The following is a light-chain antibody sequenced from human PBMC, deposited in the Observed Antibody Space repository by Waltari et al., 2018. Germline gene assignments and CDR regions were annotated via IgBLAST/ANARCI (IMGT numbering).Light chain of an antibody. CDR3: RQGTHWPPIT. Sequence: DVVMTQSPLSLPVTLGQPASISCRSSQSLVHSDGNTYLNWFLQRPGQSPRRLIYKVSKRDAGVPDRLSGSGSGTDFTLKISRVEAEDVGIYYCRQGTHWPPITFGQGTRLEIK. CDR2: KVS. CDR1: QSLVHSDGNTY. J-gene: IGKJ5*01. V-gene: IGKV2-30*02.